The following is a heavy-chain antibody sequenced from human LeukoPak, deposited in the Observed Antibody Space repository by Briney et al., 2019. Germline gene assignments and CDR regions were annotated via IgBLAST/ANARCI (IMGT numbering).Heavy chain of an antibody. D-gene: IGHD2-2*01. J-gene: IGHJ6*02. Sequence: ASVKVSCKASGYTFTRYGISWVRQSPGHGLEWIGWISAYNGNTNYAQKLQGRVTMTTDTSTSTAYMELRSLRSEDTAVYYCARTVVPAAIGIDYYYYGMDVWGQGTTVTVSS. CDR3: ARTVVPAAIGIDYYYYGMDV. CDR2: ISAYNGNT. CDR1: GYTFTRYG. V-gene: IGHV1-18*01.